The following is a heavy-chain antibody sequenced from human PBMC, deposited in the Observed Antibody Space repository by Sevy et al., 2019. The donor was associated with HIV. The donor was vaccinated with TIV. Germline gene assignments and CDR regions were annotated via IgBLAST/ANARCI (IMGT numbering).Heavy chain of an antibody. CDR1: GYTFTSYD. V-gene: IGHV1-8*01. CDR3: ARIVAAAGNAFGFPDY. J-gene: IGHJ4*02. Sequence: ASVKVSCQASGYTFTSYDSNWVRQATGQGLEWMGWMNPNSGNTGYAQKFQGRVTMTRNTSINTAYMELSSLRSEDTAVYYCARIVAAAGNAFGFPDYWGQAIPVIVSS. CDR2: MNPNSGNT. D-gene: IGHD6-13*01.